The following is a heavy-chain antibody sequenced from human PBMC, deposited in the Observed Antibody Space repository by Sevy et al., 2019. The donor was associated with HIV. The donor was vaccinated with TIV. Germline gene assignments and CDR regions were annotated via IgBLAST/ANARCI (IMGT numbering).Heavy chain of an antibody. J-gene: IGHJ5*02. CDR3: ARVVGNWFDP. CDR2: IYYSGST. V-gene: IGHV4-59*01. D-gene: IGHD2-15*01. CDR1: GGSISSYY. Sequence: SETLSLTCTVSGGSISSYYWSWIRQPPGKGLEWIGYIYYSGSTNYNPSLKSRVTISVDTSKNQSSLKLSSVTAADTAVDYCARVVGNWFDPWGQGTLVTVSS.